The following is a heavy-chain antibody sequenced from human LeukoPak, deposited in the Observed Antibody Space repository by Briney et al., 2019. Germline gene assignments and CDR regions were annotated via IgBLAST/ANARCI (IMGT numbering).Heavy chain of an antibody. J-gene: IGHJ4*02. CDR1: GYTLTELS. D-gene: IGHD1-26*01. CDR2: FDPEDGET. CDR3: ARWVYSGSYTEYFDY. V-gene: IGHV1-24*01. Sequence: GASVKVSCKVSGYTLTELSIHWVRQAPGKGLEWMGGFDPEDGETIYAQKFQGRVTMTEDTSTDTAYMELSSLRSEDTAVYYCARWVYSGSYTEYFDYWGQGTLVTVSS.